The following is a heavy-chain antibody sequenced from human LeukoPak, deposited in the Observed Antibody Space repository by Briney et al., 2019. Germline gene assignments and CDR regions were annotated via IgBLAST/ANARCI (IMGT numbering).Heavy chain of an antibody. D-gene: IGHD6-13*01. CDR1: GFSFSSYW. J-gene: IGHJ4*02. CDR3: ATDLGSSRPNF. V-gene: IGHV3-7*01. CDR2: IKQDGSEK. Sequence: GGSLRLSCAASGFSFSSYWMSWVRQAPGKGLEWVANIKQDGSEKYYVDSAKGRFTISRDNAKNSLYLQMNSLRAEDTAVYYCATDLGSSRPNFWGQETLVTVSS.